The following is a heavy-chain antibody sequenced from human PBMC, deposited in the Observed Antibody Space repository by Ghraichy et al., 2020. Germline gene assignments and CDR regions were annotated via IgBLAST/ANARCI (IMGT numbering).Heavy chain of an antibody. Sequence: GGSLRLSCEASGFSFSGYTMNWVRQAPGKGLEWVSSMSSNSDYIYYEDLVKSRFVISRDNAKNSLYLQMNSLRVEDTAVYFCVRGPTSGMDVWGQGITVTVSS. J-gene: IGHJ6*02. V-gene: IGHV3-21*01. CDR3: VRGPTSGMDV. CDR1: GFSFSGYT. CDR2: MSSNSDYI. D-gene: IGHD1-26*01.